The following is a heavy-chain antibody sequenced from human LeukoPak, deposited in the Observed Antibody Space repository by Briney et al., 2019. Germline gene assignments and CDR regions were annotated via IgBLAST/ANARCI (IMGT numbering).Heavy chain of an antibody. CDR2: VNPNSGNT. CDR1: GYTFTNYD. D-gene: IGHD5-24*01. CDR3: ARGFRRDGYNSELDY. Sequence: ASVKVSCKTSGYTFTNYDINWVRQATGQGLEWLGFVNPNSGNTGYAQKFQGRVTVTRNTSIRTAYMELTSLRSEDTAVYYCARGFRRDGYNSELDYWGQGTLVTVSS. J-gene: IGHJ4*02. V-gene: IGHV1-8*01.